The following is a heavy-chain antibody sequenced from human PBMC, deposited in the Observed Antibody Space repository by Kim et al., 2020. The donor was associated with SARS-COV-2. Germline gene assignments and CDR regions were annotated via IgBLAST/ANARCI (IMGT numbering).Heavy chain of an antibody. J-gene: IGHJ4*02. CDR3: ARGTRNYYGSGSYYSPFDY. V-gene: IGHV4-34*01. D-gene: IGHD3-10*01. Sequence: SRVTISVDTAKNQFSLKLGSVTAADTAVYYCARGTRNYYGSGSYYSPFDYWGQGTLVTVSS.